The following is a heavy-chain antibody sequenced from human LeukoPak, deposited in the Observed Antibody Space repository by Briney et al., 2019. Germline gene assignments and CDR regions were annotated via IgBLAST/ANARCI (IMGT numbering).Heavy chain of an antibody. CDR2: IIPIFVKA. D-gene: IGHD2-15*01. CDR3: ARAGEYCSGGSCYSGVYFDY. CDR1: GGTFSTYA. V-gene: IGHV1-69*13. Sequence: SVKVSCKASGGTFSTYAVTWVRQAPGQGLEWMGGIIPIFVKADYAQKFQDRVTITADESTSTAYMELSSLRSEDTALYYCARAGEYCSGGSCYSGVYFDYWGQGTLVTVSS. J-gene: IGHJ4*02.